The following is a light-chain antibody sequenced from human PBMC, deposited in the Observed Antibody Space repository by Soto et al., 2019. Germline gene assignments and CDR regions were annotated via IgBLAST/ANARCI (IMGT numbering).Light chain of an antibody. J-gene: IGLJ2*01. CDR1: NIGTKS. V-gene: IGLV3-21*01. CDR3: QVCDSTTDHVV. Sequence: SYELTQPPSVSVAPGKTARITCGGYNIGTKSVHWYQQMPGQAPVLVIYSDVDRPSGIPERFSGSNSGNTATLTISRVEAGDEADYYCQVCDSTTDHVVFGGGTKVTGL. CDR2: SDV.